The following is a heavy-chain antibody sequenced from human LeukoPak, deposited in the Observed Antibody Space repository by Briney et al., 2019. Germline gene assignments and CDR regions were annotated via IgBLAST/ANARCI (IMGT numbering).Heavy chain of an antibody. CDR1: GGSFSGYY. V-gene: IGHV4-34*01. J-gene: IGHJ3*02. CDR3: ARGGDI. CDR2: INHSGST. Sequence: SETLSLTCAVYGGSFSGYYWSWIRQPPGKGLEWIGEINHSGSTNYNPSLKSRVTISVDTSKNQFSLKLSSVTAADTAVYYCARGGDIWGQGTMVTVSS.